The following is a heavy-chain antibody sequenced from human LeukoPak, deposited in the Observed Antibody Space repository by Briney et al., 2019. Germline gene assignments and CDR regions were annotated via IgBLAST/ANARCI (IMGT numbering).Heavy chain of an antibody. CDR1: GGSFSGFY. J-gene: IGHJ4*02. Sequence: PSETLSLTCAVYGGSFSGFYWSWIRQPPGKGLEWIGEINHSGSTNYNPSLESRVTISVDTSKNQFSLKLSSVTAADTAVYYCARGDRQLGFWGQGTLVTVSS. V-gene: IGHV4-34*01. CDR3: ARGDRQLGF. D-gene: IGHD6-6*01. CDR2: INHSGST.